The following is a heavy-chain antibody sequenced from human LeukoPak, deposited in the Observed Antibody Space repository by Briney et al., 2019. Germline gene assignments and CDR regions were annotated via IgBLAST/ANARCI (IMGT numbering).Heavy chain of an antibody. J-gene: IGHJ4*02. Sequence: PGRSLRLSCAASGFTFSSYGMHWVRQAPGKGLEWVSYISSSSSYTNYADSVKGRFTISRDNAKNSLYLQMNSLRAEDTAVYYCARDRRAVAGITATTDYWGQGTLVTVSS. CDR1: GFTFSSYG. D-gene: IGHD1-14*01. V-gene: IGHV3-21*05. CDR3: ARDRRAVAGITATTDY. CDR2: ISSSSSYT.